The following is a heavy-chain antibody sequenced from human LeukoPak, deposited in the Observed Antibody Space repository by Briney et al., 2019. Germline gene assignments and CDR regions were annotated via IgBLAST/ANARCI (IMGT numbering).Heavy chain of an antibody. J-gene: IGHJ4*02. D-gene: IGHD3-22*01. Sequence: GGSLRLSCVASGFTFGKYWMSWVRQAPGKGLEWVSVIYSGGSTYYADSVKGRFTISRDNSKNTLYLQMNSLRAEDTAVYYCARSLPYYYDSSGYSFDYWGQGTLVTVSS. CDR1: GFTFGKYW. V-gene: IGHV3-53*01. CDR2: IYSGGST. CDR3: ARSLPYYYDSSGYSFDY.